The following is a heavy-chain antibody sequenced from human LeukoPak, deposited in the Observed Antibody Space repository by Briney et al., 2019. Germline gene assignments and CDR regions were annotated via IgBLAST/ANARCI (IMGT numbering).Heavy chain of an antibody. V-gene: IGHV4-4*07. J-gene: IGHJ6*02. Sequence: SETLSLTCTVSGGSISSYYWSWIRQPAGKGLEWIGRIYTRGSTNYNPSLKSRVTMSVDTSKNQFSLKLSSVTAADMAVYYCARDGEQLGPLPLSHYYYGMDVWGQGTTVTVSS. CDR1: GGSISSYY. CDR3: ARDGEQLGPLPLSHYYYGMDV. CDR2: IYTRGST. D-gene: IGHD6-6*01.